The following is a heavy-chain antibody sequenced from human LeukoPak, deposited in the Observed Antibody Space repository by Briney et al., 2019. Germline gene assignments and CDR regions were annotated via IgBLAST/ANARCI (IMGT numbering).Heavy chain of an antibody. V-gene: IGHV3-49*03. D-gene: IGHD3-22*01. J-gene: IGHJ4*02. Sequence: GGSLRLSCTASGFTFGDYAMSWFRQAPGKGLEWVGFIRSKAYGGTTEYAASVKGRFTISRDDSKSIAYLQMNSLKAEDTAVYYCTRGSSYYYDSSGHLSYWGQGTLVTVSS. CDR1: GFTFGDYA. CDR2: IRSKAYGGTT. CDR3: TRGSSYYYDSSGHLSY.